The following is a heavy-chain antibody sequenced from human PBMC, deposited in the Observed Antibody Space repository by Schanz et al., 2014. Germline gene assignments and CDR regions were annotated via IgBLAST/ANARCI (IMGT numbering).Heavy chain of an antibody. J-gene: IGHJ4*02. D-gene: IGHD5-12*01. Sequence: VQLAESGGGLVQPGGSLRLSCAASTFTFSSDWMSWVRQAPGKGLEWVALISNDGSIKYYADSVEGRFTISRDNSRNTLYLQMNSLRTEDTAVYYCASPSGYSDYGTYFDFWGQGTLVTVSS. CDR3: ASPSGYSDYGTYFDF. V-gene: IGHV3-30-3*01. CDR2: ISNDGSIK. CDR1: TFTFSSDW.